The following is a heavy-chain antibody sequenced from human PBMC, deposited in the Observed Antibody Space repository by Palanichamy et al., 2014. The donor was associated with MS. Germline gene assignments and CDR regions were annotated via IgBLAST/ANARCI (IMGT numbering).Heavy chain of an antibody. J-gene: IGHJ3*01. CDR2: IWYDGSNK. CDR1: GFTFNNYG. V-gene: IGHV3-33*01. D-gene: IGHD6-19*01. Sequence: VQPGRSLRLSCAASGFTFNNYGMHWVRQAPGKGLEWVTVIWYDGSNKYYADSVRGRFTISRDNSKNTLYLQMSSLRAEDTAVYYCARDSSAWHDVFDVWGQGTMVTVSS. CDR3: ARDSSAWHDVFDV.